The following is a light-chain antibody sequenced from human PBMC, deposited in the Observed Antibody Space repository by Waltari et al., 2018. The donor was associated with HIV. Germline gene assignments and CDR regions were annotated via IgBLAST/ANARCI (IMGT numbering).Light chain of an antibody. J-gene: IGKJ1*01. CDR1: QRISSN. CDR2: AAS. V-gene: IGKV1-39*01. Sequence: DIQMTQSPSSLSASVGDRVTLTCRPSQRISSNLNWYQQKPGRAPKLLIYAASSLQSAVPPRFSGSGAETDFTLTISSLQPEDFATYYCEHSYSTRVTFGQGTKVEIK. CDR3: EHSYSTRVT.